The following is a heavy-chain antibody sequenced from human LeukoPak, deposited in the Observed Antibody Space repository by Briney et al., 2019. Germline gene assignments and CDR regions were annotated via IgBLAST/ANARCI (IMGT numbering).Heavy chain of an antibody. CDR2: ISYDGSNK. V-gene: IGHV3-30-3*01. J-gene: IGHJ4*02. D-gene: IGHD6-13*01. CDR3: ARVRTAWYEGTFDY. CDR1: GFTFSSYA. Sequence: PGGSLRLSCAASGFTFSSYALHWVRQAPGKGLEWEAVISYDGSNKYYADSVKGRFTISRDNSKNTLSLQMNSLRAEDTALYYCARVRTAWYEGTFDYWGQGTLVTVSS.